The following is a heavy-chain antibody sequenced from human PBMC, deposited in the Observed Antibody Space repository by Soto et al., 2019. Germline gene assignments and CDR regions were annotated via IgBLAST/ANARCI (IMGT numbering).Heavy chain of an antibody. CDR3: TRADVTVTLSVFDP. Sequence: QVQLVESGGGVVQPGRSLRLSCAASGFIFSSFPVHWVRQAPGKGLEWVAVISDDGNTKYYADSVKGRFTISRDNSKNTLYLQMNSLSAEDTAVYYCTRADVTVTLSVFDPWGQGTLVTVSS. J-gene: IGHJ5*02. D-gene: IGHD4-17*01. CDR2: ISDDGNTK. CDR1: GFIFSSFP. V-gene: IGHV3-30-3*01.